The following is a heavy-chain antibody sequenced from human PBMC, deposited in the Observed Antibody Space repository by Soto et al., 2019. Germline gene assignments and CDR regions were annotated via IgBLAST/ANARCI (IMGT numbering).Heavy chain of an antibody. CDR2: IYSGDST. D-gene: IGHD2-2*01. Sequence: PGGSLRLSCAASGFSVSSNYISWVRQAPGKGLEWVSIIYSGDSTDYADSVKGRFTISRDNSKNTLYLQMNSLRVDDTAVYYCAKGVCSSTTCPLYGMDVWGQGTTVTVSS. V-gene: IGHV3-53*01. J-gene: IGHJ6*02. CDR1: GFSVSSNY. CDR3: AKGVCSSTTCPLYGMDV.